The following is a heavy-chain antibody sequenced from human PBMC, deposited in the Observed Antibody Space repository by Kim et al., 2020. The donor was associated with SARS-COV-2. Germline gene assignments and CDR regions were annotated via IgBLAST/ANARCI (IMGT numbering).Heavy chain of an antibody. D-gene: IGHD6-6*01. CDR1: GFAFSAFG. CDR3: ARSALISGRRGDFYGMDV. V-gene: IGHV3-33*01. Sequence: GGSLRLSCAASGFAFSAFGLHWVRQAPGKGLEWVALIWYDGSNKYYADAVKGRFTISRDSSKNTVSLQMNSLRFDDTAVYYCARSALISGRRGDFYGMDVWGQGTTVTVSS. J-gene: IGHJ6*02. CDR2: IWYDGSNK.